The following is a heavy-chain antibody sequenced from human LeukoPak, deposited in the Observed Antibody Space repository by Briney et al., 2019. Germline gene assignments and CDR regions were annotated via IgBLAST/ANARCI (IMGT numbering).Heavy chain of an antibody. Sequence: GGSLRLSCAASGFTFSSYGMHWVRQAPGKGLEWVSVISSSGDSTYYADSVKGRFTISRDNSKTTMFLQMNSLRAEDTAIYYCAKVSDYGDYPDYWGQGTLVTVSS. D-gene: IGHD4-17*01. CDR2: ISSSGDST. J-gene: IGHJ4*02. CDR3: AKVSDYGDYPDY. CDR1: GFTFSSYG. V-gene: IGHV3-23*01.